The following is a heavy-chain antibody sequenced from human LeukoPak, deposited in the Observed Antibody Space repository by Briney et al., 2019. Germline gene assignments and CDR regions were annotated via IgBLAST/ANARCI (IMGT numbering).Heavy chain of an antibody. Sequence: SETLSLTYAVYGGSFSGYYWSWIRQPPGKGLEWMGEINHSGSTNYNPSLKSRVTISVDTSKNQFSLKLSSVTAADTAVYYCAREGYCSGGSCSKPLDYWGQGTLVTVSS. CDR2: INHSGST. V-gene: IGHV4-34*01. CDR3: AREGYCSGGSCSKPLDY. CDR1: GGSFSGYY. J-gene: IGHJ4*02. D-gene: IGHD2-15*01.